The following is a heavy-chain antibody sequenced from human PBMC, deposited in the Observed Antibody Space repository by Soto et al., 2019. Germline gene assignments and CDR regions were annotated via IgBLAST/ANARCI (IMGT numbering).Heavy chain of an antibody. CDR1: GGSISSGGYY. Sequence: SETLSLTCTVSGGSISSGGYYWSWIRQHPGKGLEWIGYIYYSGSTYYNPSLKSRVTISVDTSKNQFSLKLSSVTAADTAVYYCARWGGYDKLFDYWGQGTLVTVSS. D-gene: IGHD5-12*01. CDR2: IYYSGST. CDR3: ARWGGYDKLFDY. J-gene: IGHJ4*02. V-gene: IGHV4-31*03.